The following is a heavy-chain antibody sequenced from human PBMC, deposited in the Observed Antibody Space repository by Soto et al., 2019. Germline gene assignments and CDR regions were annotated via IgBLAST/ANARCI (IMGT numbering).Heavy chain of an antibody. CDR1: GFTFDDFA. Sequence: EAQLVESGGGLVQPGRSLRLSCAASGFTFDDFAMHWVRQAPGRGLEWVSGINWSCGSSGYSDSVKGRFTISRDNAKNSLYLEMNSMRVEDTALFYCVKDNDKQLVEGGTFDMWGQGTMVTVSS. D-gene: IGHD6-13*01. CDR2: INWSCGSS. V-gene: IGHV3-9*01. J-gene: IGHJ3*02. CDR3: VKDNDKQLVEGGTFDM.